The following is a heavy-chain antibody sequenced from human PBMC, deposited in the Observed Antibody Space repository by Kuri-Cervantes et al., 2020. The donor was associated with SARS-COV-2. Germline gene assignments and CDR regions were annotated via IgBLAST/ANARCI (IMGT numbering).Heavy chain of an antibody. V-gene: IGHV3-23*01. Sequence: GGSLRLSCAASGFTFSSYWMSWVRQAPGKGLEWVSAISGSGGSTYYADSVKGRFTISRDNSKNTLYLQVNSLRAEDTAVYYCAKGITMVRGVPGDYYYYYGMDVWGQGTTVTVSS. D-gene: IGHD3-10*01. CDR2: ISGSGGST. CDR3: AKGITMVRGVPGDYYYYYGMDV. J-gene: IGHJ6*02. CDR1: GFTFSSYW.